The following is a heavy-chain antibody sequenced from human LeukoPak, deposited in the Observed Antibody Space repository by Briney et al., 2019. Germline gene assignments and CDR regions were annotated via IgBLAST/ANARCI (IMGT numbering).Heavy chain of an antibody. Sequence: GASVKVSCKASGYTFTGYGISWVRQAPGQGLEWMGWISAYNGNTNYVQKLQGRVTMTTDTSTSTAYMELRSLRSDDTAVYYCARDDYDILTGYLTRDYWGQGTLVTVSS. V-gene: IGHV1-18*01. CDR2: ISAYNGNT. CDR1: GYTFTGYG. CDR3: ARDDYDILTGYLTRDY. D-gene: IGHD3-9*01. J-gene: IGHJ4*02.